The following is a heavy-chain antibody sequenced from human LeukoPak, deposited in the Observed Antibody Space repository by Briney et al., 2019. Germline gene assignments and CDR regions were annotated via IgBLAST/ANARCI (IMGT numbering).Heavy chain of an antibody. J-gene: IGHJ4*02. D-gene: IGHD3-10*01. Sequence: GGSLRLSCAASGFTFSSYAMSWVRQAPGKGLEWVSAISGSGGSTYYADSVKGRFTISRDNSKNTLYLQMNSLRAEDTAVYYCAKVEEAGSGSYYPYFGYWGQGTLVTVSS. CDR2: ISGSGGST. V-gene: IGHV3-23*01. CDR1: GFTFSSYA. CDR3: AKVEEAGSGSYYPYFGY.